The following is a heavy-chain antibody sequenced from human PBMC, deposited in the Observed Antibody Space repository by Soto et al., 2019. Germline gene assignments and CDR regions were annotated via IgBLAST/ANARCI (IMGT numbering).Heavy chain of an antibody. CDR3: ARGDYVWGSYRSSYGMDV. J-gene: IGHJ6*02. CDR2: MNPNSGNT. Sequence: QVQLVQSGAEVKKPGASVKVSCKASGYTFTSYDINWVRQATGQGLERMGWMNPNSGNTGYAQKFQGRVTMTRNTSISTAYMELSSLRSEDTAVYYCARGDYVWGSYRSSYGMDVWGQGTTVTVSS. CDR1: GYTFTSYD. V-gene: IGHV1-8*01. D-gene: IGHD3-16*02.